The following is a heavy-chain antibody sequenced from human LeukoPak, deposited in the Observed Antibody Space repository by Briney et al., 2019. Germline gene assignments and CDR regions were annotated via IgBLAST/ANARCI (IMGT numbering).Heavy chain of an antibody. V-gene: IGHV3-66*01. Sequence: PGGSLRLSCAGSGVAVSRNYIRRVRQSPGKGMKWVSGIYGGARTSYTDSVKGRFALSRDNSKNTLYLQMNSLRVEDAAVYYCARVGGDHAHYNYHYGMDIWGQGTTVAVSS. J-gene: IGHJ6*02. CDR1: GVAVSRNY. CDR3: ARVGGDHAHYNYHYGMDI. D-gene: IGHD4-17*01. CDR2: IYGGART.